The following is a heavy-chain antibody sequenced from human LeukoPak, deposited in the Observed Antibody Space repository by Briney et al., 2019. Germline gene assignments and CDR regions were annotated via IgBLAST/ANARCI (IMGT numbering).Heavy chain of an antibody. V-gene: IGHV3-11*01. Sequence: SGGSLRLSCTASGFIFGDYYMAWVRQAPGKGLEWISYISRIGNTKYDAGSVKGRFIVSGDNAKNSLYLQMNSLRAEDTAVYYCAREGYYDSSGYYYKLFDYWGQGTLVTVSS. CDR3: AREGYYDSSGYYYKLFDY. CDR1: GFIFGDYY. J-gene: IGHJ4*02. D-gene: IGHD3-22*01. CDR2: ISRIGNTK.